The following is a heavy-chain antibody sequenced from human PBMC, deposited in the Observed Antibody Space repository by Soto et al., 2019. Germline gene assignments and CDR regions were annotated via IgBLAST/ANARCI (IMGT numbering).Heavy chain of an antibody. Sequence: EVQLLESGGDLVQPGGSLSLSCTASGFTFNTYAMSWVRQAPGKGLEWISAISGGGGSTYYADSVKGRFSISRDNSKNTLSLQMNTLRAEDTAVYFCAKAAKRACVASRIDYWGQGTLVTVSS. V-gene: IGHV3-23*01. D-gene: IGHD2-15*01. CDR2: ISGGGGST. CDR1: GFTFNTYA. CDR3: AKAAKRACVASRIDY. J-gene: IGHJ4*02.